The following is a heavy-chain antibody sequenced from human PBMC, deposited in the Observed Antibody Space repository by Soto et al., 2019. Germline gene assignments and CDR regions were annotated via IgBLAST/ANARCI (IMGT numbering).Heavy chain of an antibody. V-gene: IGHV2-70*11. J-gene: IGHJ4*02. CDR3: ARIGTGTRSYFDF. Sequence: SGPTLVNPTQTLTLTCTFCGFSLSTSGMCVSWIRQPPGKALEWLARIDWDDDKYYSTSLKTRLAISKDTSKNQVVLTMTNMDPVDTATYYCARIGTGTRSYFDFWGQGTLVTVSS. D-gene: IGHD1-1*01. CDR2: IDWDDDK. CDR1: GFSLSTSGMC.